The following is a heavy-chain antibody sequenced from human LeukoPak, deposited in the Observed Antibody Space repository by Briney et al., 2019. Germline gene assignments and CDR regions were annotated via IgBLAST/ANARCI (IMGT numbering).Heavy chain of an antibody. V-gene: IGHV3-23*01. J-gene: IGHJ4*02. CDR2: VSGSGGST. D-gene: IGHD1-26*01. CDR3: AKAGFSGSYFDY. CDR1: GFTFSSYA. Sequence: GGSLRLSCAASGFTFSSYAMSWVRQAPGKGLEWVSAVSGSGGSTYYADSVKGRFTISRDNSKNTLYLQMNSLRAEDTAVYYCAKAGFSGSYFDYWGQGTLVTVSS.